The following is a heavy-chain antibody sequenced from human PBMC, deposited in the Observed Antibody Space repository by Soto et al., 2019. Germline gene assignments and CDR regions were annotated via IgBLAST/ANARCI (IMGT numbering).Heavy chain of an antibody. D-gene: IGHD5-12*01. CDR2: ISYDGSNK. Sequence: GGSLRLSCAASGFTFSSYGMHWVRQAPGKGLEWVAVISYDGSNKYYADSVKGRFTISRDNSKNTLYLQMNSLRAEDTAVYYCAKPVDIVATITGYFDYWGQGSLVTGSS. J-gene: IGHJ4*02. CDR1: GFTFSSYG. V-gene: IGHV3-30*18. CDR3: AKPVDIVATITGYFDY.